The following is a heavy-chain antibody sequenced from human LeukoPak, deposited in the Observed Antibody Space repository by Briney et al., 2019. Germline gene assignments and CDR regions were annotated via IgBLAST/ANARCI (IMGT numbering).Heavy chain of an antibody. CDR2: IYSSGST. V-gene: IGHV4-4*07. J-gene: IGHJ3*02. Sequence: ASETLSLTCTVSGGSISSFYWSWIRQPAGKGLEWIGRIYSSGSTNYNPSLKSRVTTSVDTSKHQFSLKLTSVAAADTAVYYCARDCISIGCYEPYAFDIWGQGTRVTVSS. D-gene: IGHD2-2*01. CDR1: GGSISSFY. CDR3: ARDCISIGCYEPYAFDI.